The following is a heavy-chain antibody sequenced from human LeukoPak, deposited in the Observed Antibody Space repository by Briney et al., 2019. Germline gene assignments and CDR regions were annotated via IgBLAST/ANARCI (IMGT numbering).Heavy chain of an antibody. CDR2: INPNSGGT. V-gene: IGHV1-2*02. CDR1: GYTFTGYC. CDR3: ARLGPQLTIGAAAGLWGYFDY. J-gene: IGHJ4*02. D-gene: IGHD6-13*01. Sequence: ASVKVSCKASGYTFTGYCMHWVRQAPGQGLEWMGWINPNSGGTNYAQKFQGRVTMTRDTSISTAYMELSRLRSDDTAVYYCARLGPQLTIGAAAGLWGYFDYWGQGTLVTVSS.